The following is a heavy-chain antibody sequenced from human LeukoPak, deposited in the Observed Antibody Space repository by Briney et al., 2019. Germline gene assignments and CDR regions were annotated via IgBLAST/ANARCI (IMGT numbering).Heavy chain of an antibody. V-gene: IGHV3-74*01. Sequence: GGSLRLSCAASGFTFSSYWMHWVRQAPGKGLVWVSRINTDGSITDYADSVKGRFTISRDNAKNTLYLQVNSLRAEDTAIYYCVRPDIVTVPLGCWGQGTLVTVSS. CDR2: INTDGSIT. J-gene: IGHJ4*02. CDR3: VRPDIVTVPLGC. CDR1: GFTFSSYW. D-gene: IGHD2-2*01.